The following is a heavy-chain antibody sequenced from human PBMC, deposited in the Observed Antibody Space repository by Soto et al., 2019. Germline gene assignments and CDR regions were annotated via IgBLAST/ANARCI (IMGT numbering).Heavy chain of an antibody. V-gene: IGHV4-59*08. J-gene: IGHJ6*02. CDR3: ARQVSRDWHTYYYDMDV. D-gene: IGHD6-19*01. Sequence: NPSETLSLTCTVSGGSISSYFWSWIRQPPGRGLEWIGHIHYSGSANYNPSLKSRVTISVDTSKNQVSLKLSSVTAADTAMYFCARQVSRDWHTYYYDMDVWGQGYTVPVSS. CDR2: IHYSGSA. CDR1: GGSISSYF.